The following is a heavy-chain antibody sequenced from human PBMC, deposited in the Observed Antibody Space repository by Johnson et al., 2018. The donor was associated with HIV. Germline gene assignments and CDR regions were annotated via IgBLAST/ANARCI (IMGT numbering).Heavy chain of an antibody. CDR2: ISSSGTAK. CDR3: ACASCGGGCYRSSSFDAFDI. V-gene: IGHV3-11*04. D-gene: IGHD2-21*01. J-gene: IGHJ3*02. CDR1: GFNFSDYY. Sequence: QVQLVESGGGLVKPGGSLRLSCAASGFNFSDYYMNWVRQAPGKGLEWLSYISSSGTAKYYADSVKCRFTISRANSKNTLDLQMNSLRAEDTAVYYCACASCGGGCYRSSSFDAFDIWGQGTMVTVSS.